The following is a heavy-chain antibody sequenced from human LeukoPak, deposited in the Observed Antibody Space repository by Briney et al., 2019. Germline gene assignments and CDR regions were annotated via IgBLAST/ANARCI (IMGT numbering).Heavy chain of an antibody. CDR2: INAGNGNT. V-gene: IGHV1-3*01. D-gene: IGHD6-6*01. CDR3: ARGGAARPRSSYNWFDP. J-gene: IGHJ5*02. Sequence: GASVKVSCKASGYTFTSYAMHWVRQAPGQRLEWMGWINAGNGNTKYSQKFQGRVTITRDTSASTAYMELSSLRSEDTAVYYCARGGAARPRSSYNWFDPWGQGTLVTVSS. CDR1: GYTFTSYA.